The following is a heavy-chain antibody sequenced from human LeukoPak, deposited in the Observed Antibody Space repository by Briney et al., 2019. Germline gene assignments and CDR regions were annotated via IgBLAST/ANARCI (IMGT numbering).Heavy chain of an antibody. CDR2: ISGSGGST. CDR1: GFTFSSYA. CDR3: AKDSDYYYYMDV. V-gene: IGHV3-23*01. J-gene: IGHJ6*03. Sequence: GGSLRLSCAASGFTFSSYAMSWVRQAPGKELEWVSAISGSGGSTYYADSVKGRFTISRDNSKNTLYLQMNSLRAEDTAVYYCAKDSDYYYYMDVWGTGTTVTVSS.